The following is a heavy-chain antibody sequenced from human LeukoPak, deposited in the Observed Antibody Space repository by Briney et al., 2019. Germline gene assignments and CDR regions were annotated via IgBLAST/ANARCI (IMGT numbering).Heavy chain of an antibody. CDR2: ISYDGSNK. D-gene: IGHD3-10*01. J-gene: IGHJ4*02. CDR3: AKDLSGSRGSGSRPTDY. V-gene: IGHV3-30*18. CDR1: GFTFSSYG. Sequence: GGSLRLSCAASGFTFSSYGMHWVRQAPGKGLEWVAVISYDGSNKYYADSVKGRFTISRDNSKNTLYLQMNSLRAEDTAVYYCAKDLSGSRGSGSRPTDYWGQGTLVTVSS.